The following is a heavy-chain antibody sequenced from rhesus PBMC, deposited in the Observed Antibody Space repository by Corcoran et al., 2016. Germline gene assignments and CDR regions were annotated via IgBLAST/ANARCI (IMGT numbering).Heavy chain of an antibody. V-gene: IGHV4-173*01. J-gene: IGHJ4*01. CDR1: GGSISSNY. CDR3: ARDHDSGYYGPFDY. Sequence: QLQLQESGPGLVKPSETLSLTCAVSGGSISSNYWSWIRQPPGKGLDWIGRISGSGGSTDYNPSLKSRVTISTVTSKNQFSLKLSSVTAADMAVYYCARDHDSGYYGPFDYWGQGVLVTVSS. CDR2: ISGSGGST. D-gene: IGHD3-28*01.